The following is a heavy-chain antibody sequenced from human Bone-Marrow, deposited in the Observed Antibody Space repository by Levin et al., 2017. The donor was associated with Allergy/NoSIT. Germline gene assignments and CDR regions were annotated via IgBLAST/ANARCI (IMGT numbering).Heavy chain of an antibody. CDR1: EFKFNTYS. D-gene: IGHD4-23*01. CDR3: VRGLYGGDYAS. CDR2: ISRSSSYM. V-gene: IGHV3-21*01. J-gene: IGHJ4*02. Sequence: KTGGSLRLSCVDSEFKFNTYSMNWVRQAPGKGLEWVSSISRSSSYMYYADSVKGRFTISRDNAKNSLFLQMNSLRAEDTALYYCVRGLYGGDYASWGQGTLVTVSS.